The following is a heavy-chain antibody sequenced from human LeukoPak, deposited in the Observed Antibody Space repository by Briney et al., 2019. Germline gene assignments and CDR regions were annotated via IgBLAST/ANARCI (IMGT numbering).Heavy chain of an antibody. CDR2: IYISGNT. V-gene: IGHV4-61*02. J-gene: IGHJ4*02. CDR3: ARDWGSGTYLDY. CDR1: GASISSGSYY. Sequence: SSETLSLTCSVSGASISSGSYYWSWIRQPAGKGLEWIGRIYISGNTNYDPSLKSRVTISADTSKNQLSLKLSSVTAADTAVYYCARDWGSGTYLDYWGQGALVTVSS. D-gene: IGHD1-26*01.